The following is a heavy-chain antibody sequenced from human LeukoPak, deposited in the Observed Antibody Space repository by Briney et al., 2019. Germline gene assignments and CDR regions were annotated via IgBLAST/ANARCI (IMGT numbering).Heavy chain of an antibody. J-gene: IGHJ3*02. V-gene: IGHV4-59*01. D-gene: IGHD4-17*01. Sequence: PSETLSLTCTVSGGSISSYYWSWIRQPPGKGLEWIGYIYYSGSTNYNPSLKSRVTISVDTSKNQFSLKLSSVTAADTAVYYCARGSTVTTMDDAVDIWGQGTMVTVSS. CDR1: GGSISSYY. CDR3: ARGSTVTTMDDAVDI. CDR2: IYYSGST.